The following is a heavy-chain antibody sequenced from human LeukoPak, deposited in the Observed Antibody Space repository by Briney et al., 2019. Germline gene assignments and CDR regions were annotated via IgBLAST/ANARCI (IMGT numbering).Heavy chain of an antibody. CDR1: GFTFSSYW. J-gene: IGHJ4*02. D-gene: IGHD3-22*01. CDR3: ARDDYDSSGYYIPFDY. Sequence: GGSLRLSCAASGFTFSSYWMHWVRQAPGKGLEWVSSISSSSSYIYYADSVKGRFTISRDNAKNSLYLQMNSLRAEDTAVYYCARDDYDSSGYYIPFDYWGQGTLVTVSS. V-gene: IGHV3-21*01. CDR2: ISSSSSYI.